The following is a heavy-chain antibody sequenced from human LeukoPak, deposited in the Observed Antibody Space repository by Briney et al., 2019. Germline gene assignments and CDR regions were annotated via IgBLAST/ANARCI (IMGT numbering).Heavy chain of an antibody. Sequence: SETLSLTCAVSGGPISSGGYSWSWIRQPPGKGLEWTGYIYHSGSTYYNPSLKSRVTISVDRSKNQFSLKLSSVTAADTAVYYCARRCGDLYSNVDPWGQGTLVTVSS. V-gene: IGHV4-30-2*01. D-gene: IGHD4-11*01. CDR1: GGPISSGGYS. CDR2: IYHSGST. J-gene: IGHJ5*02. CDR3: ARRCGDLYSNVDP.